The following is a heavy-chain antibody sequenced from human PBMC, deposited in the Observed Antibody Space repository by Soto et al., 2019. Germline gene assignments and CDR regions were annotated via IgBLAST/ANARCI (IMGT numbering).Heavy chain of an antibody. D-gene: IGHD6-13*01. Sequence: LVKGAWKSAGYSLSIYVGSCGSKKKGKGLEWMGWMNPNSGNTGYAQKFQGRVTMTRNTSISTAYMELSSLRSEDTAVYYCARERSAAGTGWFDPWGQGTLVTVSS. V-gene: IGHV1-8*02. CDR1: GYSLSIYV. CDR2: MNPNSGNT. CDR3: ARERSAAGTGWFDP. J-gene: IGHJ5*02.